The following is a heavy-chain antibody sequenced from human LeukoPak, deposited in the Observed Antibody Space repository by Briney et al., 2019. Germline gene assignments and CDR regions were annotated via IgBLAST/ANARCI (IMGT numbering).Heavy chain of an antibody. J-gene: IGHJ4*02. CDR3: ARDKIEGPTKLDY. CDR1: GFTFSSYW. D-gene: IGHD1-1*01. Sequence: GGSLRLSCAASGFTFSSYWMSWVRQAPGKGLDWVANIKQDESEKYYVDSLKGRFTISRDNAKNSLYLQMNSLRAEDTAVYYCARDKIEGPTKLDYWGQGILVTVSS. CDR2: IKQDESEK. V-gene: IGHV3-7*01.